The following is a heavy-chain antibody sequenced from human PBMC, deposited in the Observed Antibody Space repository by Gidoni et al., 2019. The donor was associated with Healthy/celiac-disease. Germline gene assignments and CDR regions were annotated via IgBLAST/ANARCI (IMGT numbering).Heavy chain of an antibody. CDR1: GYTFTGYY. CDR3: ARSGCECDPPGCHFDY. J-gene: IGHJ4*02. V-gene: IGHV1-2*02. Sequence: QMQLVQSGAEVKKPGASVKVSCKDSGYTFTGYYMHWVRQAHGQGLEWMGWINPNSGCTNYAQKFQGRFTMTRDTSISAAYMELSRLRSDDTAVYYCARSGCECDPPGCHFDYWGQGTLVTVSS. CDR2: INPNSGCT. D-gene: IGHD2-15*01.